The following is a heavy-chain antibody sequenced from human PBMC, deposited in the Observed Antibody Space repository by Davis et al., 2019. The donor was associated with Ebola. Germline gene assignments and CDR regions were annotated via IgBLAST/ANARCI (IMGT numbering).Heavy chain of an antibody. Sequence: SETLSLTCTVSGGSVSSGSYYWSWIRQPPGKGLEWIGYIYYSGSTYYNPSLKSRVTISVDTSKNQFSLKLSSVTAADTAVYYCARGIGFGELLYDNWFDPWGQGTLVTVSS. J-gene: IGHJ5*02. V-gene: IGHV4-31*03. CDR3: ARGIGFGELLYDNWFDP. CDR1: GGSVSSGSYY. CDR2: IYYSGST. D-gene: IGHD3-10*01.